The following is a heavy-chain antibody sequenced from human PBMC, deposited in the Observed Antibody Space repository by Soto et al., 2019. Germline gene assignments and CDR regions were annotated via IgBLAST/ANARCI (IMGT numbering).Heavy chain of an antibody. J-gene: IGHJ6*02. CDR3: VKGWRATVVTRYRMDV. CDR2: ISSNGGST. Sequence: PGGSLRLSCSASGFTFSSYAMHWVRQAPGKGLEYVSAISSNGGSTYYADSVKGRFTISRDNSKNTLYLQMSSLRAEDTAVYYCVKGWRATVVTRYRMDVWGQGTTVTVSS. V-gene: IGHV3-64D*08. D-gene: IGHD4-17*01. CDR1: GFTFSSYA.